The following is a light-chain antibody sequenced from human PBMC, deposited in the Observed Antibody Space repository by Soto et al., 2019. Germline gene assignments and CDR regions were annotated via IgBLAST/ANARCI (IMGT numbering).Light chain of an antibody. V-gene: IGLV1-51*01. CDR3: GTWDSSLSAVV. CDR2: DNN. Sequence: QSVLTQPPSVSAAPRQRVTISCSGSSSNIGNNYVSWYQQLPGTAPKLLIYDNNKRPSGIPDRFSGSKSGTSATLAITGLQTGDEADYYCGTWDSSLSAVVFGGGTKVTVL. J-gene: IGLJ2*01. CDR1: SSNIGNNY.